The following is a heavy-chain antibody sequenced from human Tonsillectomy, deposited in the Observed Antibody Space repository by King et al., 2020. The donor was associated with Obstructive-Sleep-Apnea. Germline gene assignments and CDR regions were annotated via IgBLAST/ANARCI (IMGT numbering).Heavy chain of an antibody. CDR1: GDSLTSSTYY. Sequence: QLQESGPGLVKPSETLSLTCTVSGDSLTSSTYYWGWVRQTPGRGLEWIGSIYYDGKSNYNPSLKSRVTTSVDTSKNQFSLKLSSVTAADTAIYYCARHTENNVVVTATPGWFDPWGQGTLVIVSS. D-gene: IGHD2-21*02. CDR2: IYYDGKS. V-gene: IGHV4-39*01. J-gene: IGHJ5*02. CDR3: ARHTENNVVVTATPGWFDP.